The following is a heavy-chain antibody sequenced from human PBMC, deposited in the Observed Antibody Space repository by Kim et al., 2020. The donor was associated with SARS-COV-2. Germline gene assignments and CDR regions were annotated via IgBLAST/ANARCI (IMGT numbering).Heavy chain of an antibody. J-gene: IGHJ4*02. CDR3: ATRNMYGSVWYYFDY. Sequence: ASVKVSCKVSGYTLTELSMNWVRQSPGKGLEWMGRFVPEDGETIYAQKFQGRVTMTEDTSTDTAFMELSSLRSEDTAVYYCATRNMYGSVWYYFDYWGQGTLVTVSS. CDR2: FVPEDGET. D-gene: IGHD3-10*01. CDR1: GYTLTELS. V-gene: IGHV1-24*01.